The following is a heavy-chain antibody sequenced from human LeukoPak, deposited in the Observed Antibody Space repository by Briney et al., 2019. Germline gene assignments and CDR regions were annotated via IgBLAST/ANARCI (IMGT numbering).Heavy chain of an antibody. Sequence: GGSLRLSCADSGFTFSSYAMSWVRQAPGKGLEWVSSISGSSTRTYYADSVKGRFTISRDNSKNTLYLQMNSLRAEDTAVYYCARADYSNNWYYFDYWGQGTLVTVSS. D-gene: IGHD6-13*01. CDR3: ARADYSNNWYYFDY. CDR2: ISGSSTRT. J-gene: IGHJ4*02. CDR1: GFTFSSYA. V-gene: IGHV3-23*01.